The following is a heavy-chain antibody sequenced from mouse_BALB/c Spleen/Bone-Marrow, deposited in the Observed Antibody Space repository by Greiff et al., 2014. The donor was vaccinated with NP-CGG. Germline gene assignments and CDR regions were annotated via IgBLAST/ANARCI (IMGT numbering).Heavy chain of an antibody. D-gene: IGHD1-2*01. CDR3: ARNSHYYGYYYAMDY. Sequence: QVHVKQSGPGLVQPSQSLSITCTVSGFSLTSYGVHWVRQSPGKGLEWLGVIWSGGSTDYNAAFISRLSISKDNSKSQVFFKMNSLQANGTAIYYCARNSHYYGYYYAMDYWGQGTSVTVSS. J-gene: IGHJ4*01. V-gene: IGHV2-2*02. CDR1: GFSLTSYG. CDR2: IWSGGST.